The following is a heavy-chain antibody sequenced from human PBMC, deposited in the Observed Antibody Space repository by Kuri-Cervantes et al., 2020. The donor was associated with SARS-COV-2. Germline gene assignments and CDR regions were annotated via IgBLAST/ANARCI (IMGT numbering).Heavy chain of an antibody. V-gene: IGHV3-30*02. Sequence: LSLTCAASGFTFSSYGMHWVRQAPGKGLELVAFIRYDGSNKYYADSVKGRFTISRDNSKNTLYLQMNSLRAEDTAVYYCAKDLPGSSAADVYWGQGTLVTVSS. D-gene: IGHD6-13*01. CDR1: GFTFSSYG. CDR3: AKDLPGSSAADVY. CDR2: IRYDGSNK. J-gene: IGHJ4*02.